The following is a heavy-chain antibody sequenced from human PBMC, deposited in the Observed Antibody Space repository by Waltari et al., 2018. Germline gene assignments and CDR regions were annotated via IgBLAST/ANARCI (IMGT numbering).Heavy chain of an antibody. J-gene: IGHJ4*02. CDR3: ARGHRYCSGGSCYEDY. V-gene: IGHV3-53*01. D-gene: IGHD2-15*01. CDR2: IYSGGST. CDR1: GFTVSSNY. Sequence: EVQLVESGGGLIQPEGSLRLSCAASGFTVSSNYMSWVRQAPGKGLEWVSVIYSGGSTYYADSVKGRFTISRDNSKNTLYLQMNSLRAEDTAVYYCARGHRYCSGGSCYEDYWGQGTLVTVSS.